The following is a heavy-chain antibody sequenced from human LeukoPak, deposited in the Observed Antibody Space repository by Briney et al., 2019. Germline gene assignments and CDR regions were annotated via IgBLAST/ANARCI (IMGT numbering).Heavy chain of an antibody. J-gene: IGHJ5*02. CDR2: MNPNSGNT. D-gene: IGHD3-3*01. V-gene: IGHV1-8*01. Sequence: ASVKVSCKASGYTFTSYDINWVRQATGQGLEWMGWMNPNSGNTGYAQKFQGRVTMTRNTSISTAYMELSSLRSEDTAVYYCARGADPGVIMSDNWFAPWAQGTLVTVS. CDR1: GYTFTSYD. CDR3: ARGADPGVIMSDNWFAP.